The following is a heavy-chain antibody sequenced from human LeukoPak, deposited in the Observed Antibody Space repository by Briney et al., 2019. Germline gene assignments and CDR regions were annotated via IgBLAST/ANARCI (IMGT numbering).Heavy chain of an antibody. CDR3: ARSGSGYLRYYFDY. D-gene: IGHD5-12*01. Sequence: SETLSLTCAVSGVSISSGHWWSWVRQPPGKGLEWIGEIYHSGSTNYHASLKSRVTISVDTSKNQFSLKLRSVTAADTAVYYCARSGSGYLRYYFDYWGQGTLVTVSS. CDR2: IYHSGST. J-gene: IGHJ4*02. V-gene: IGHV4-4*02. CDR1: GVSISSGHW.